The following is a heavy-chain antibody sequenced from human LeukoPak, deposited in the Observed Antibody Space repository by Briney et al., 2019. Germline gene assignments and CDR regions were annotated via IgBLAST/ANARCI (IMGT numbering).Heavy chain of an antibody. CDR3: ARIYSSGWYVGY. J-gene: IGHJ4*02. Sequence: ASVKVSCKAFGYTFTGYYMHWVRQAPGQGLEWMGWINPNSGGTNSAPKFQGRVTMTRDTSNSTAYMELSRLRSDDTAMYYCARIYSSGWYVGYWGQGTLVTVSS. CDR2: INPNSGGT. CDR1: GYTFTGYY. V-gene: IGHV1-2*02. D-gene: IGHD6-19*01.